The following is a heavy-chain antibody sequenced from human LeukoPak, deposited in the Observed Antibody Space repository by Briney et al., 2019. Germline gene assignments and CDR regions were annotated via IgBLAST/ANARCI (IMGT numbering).Heavy chain of an antibody. J-gene: IGHJ4*02. Sequence: GGSLSLSCAPLGSPSKPFTLTWSGQVQGKGLGWVSYIRSDSSIIYYADSVKGRFTMSRDNGKNSLYLQMNSLRVEDTAVYFCARVQAGKWDFDYWGQGTLVTVSS. CDR3: ARVQAGKWDFDY. CDR2: IRSDSSII. D-gene: IGHD2-8*01. V-gene: IGHV3-48*01. CDR1: GSPSKPFT.